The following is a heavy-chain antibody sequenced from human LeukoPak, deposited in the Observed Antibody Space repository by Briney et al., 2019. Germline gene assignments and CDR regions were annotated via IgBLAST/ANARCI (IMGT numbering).Heavy chain of an antibody. Sequence: GGSLRLSCAASGFTFSSYDMHWVRQATGKGLEWVSAIGTAGDTYYPGSVKGRFTISRENAKNSLYLQMNSLRAGDTAVYYCARAVHDYGALYLDYWGQGTLVTVSS. D-gene: IGHD4-17*01. CDR3: ARAVHDYGALYLDY. V-gene: IGHV3-13*01. CDR2: IGTAGDT. J-gene: IGHJ4*02. CDR1: GFTFSSYD.